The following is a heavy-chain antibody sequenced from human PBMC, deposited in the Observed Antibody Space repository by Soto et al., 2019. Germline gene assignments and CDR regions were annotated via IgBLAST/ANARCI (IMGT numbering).Heavy chain of an antibody. CDR3: ANMEIVGATGY. V-gene: IGHV3-30*18. J-gene: IGHJ4*02. Sequence: GGSLRFSCAASGFTFSSYGMHWVRQAPGKGLEWVAVISYDGSNKYYADSVKGRFTISRDNSKNTLYLQMNSLRAEDTAVYYCANMEIVGATGYWGQGTLVTVSS. D-gene: IGHD1-26*01. CDR2: ISYDGSNK. CDR1: GFTFSSYG.